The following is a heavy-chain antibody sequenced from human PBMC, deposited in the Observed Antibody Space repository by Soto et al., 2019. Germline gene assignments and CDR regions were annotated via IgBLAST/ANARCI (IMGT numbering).Heavy chain of an antibody. D-gene: IGHD5-18*01. V-gene: IGHV4-4*07. CDR1: GGSINTFY. CDR3: AREGSYGAYNFAHGIQLWSFDF. J-gene: IGHJ4*02. CDR2: IFSSGST. Sequence: SETLSLTCTVSGGSINTFYWSWVRQPAGKGLEWIGRIFSSGSTSFNPSLESRVAMSVDTSKNHFSLNLSSVTAADMAVYYCAREGSYGAYNFAHGIQLWSFDFWGQGALVTVSS.